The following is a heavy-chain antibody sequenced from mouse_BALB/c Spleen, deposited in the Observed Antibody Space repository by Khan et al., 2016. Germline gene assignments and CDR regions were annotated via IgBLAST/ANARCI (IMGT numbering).Heavy chain of an antibody. CDR2: ISYSGST. CDR1: GYSITSGYG. V-gene: IGHV3-2*02. Sequence: QLQESGPGLVKPSQSLSLTCTVTGYSITSGYGWNWIRQFPGNKLEWMGYISYSGSTNYNPSLKSRISTTRDTSKNQFFLQLNSVTTEDTATYYCARTARIKYWGQGTTLTGSS. J-gene: IGHJ2*01. D-gene: IGHD1-2*01. CDR3: ARTARIKY.